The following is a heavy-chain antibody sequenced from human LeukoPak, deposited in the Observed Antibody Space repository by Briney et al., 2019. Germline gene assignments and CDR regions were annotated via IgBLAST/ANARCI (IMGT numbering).Heavy chain of an antibody. CDR1: GGSISSSSHY. Sequence: SETLSLTCTVSGGSISSSSHYWGWIRQPPGKGLEWIGSIYYSGSTYYNPPLKSRVTISVDTSKNQFSLKLSSVTAADTAVYYCARIWVTDKWFDPWGQGTLVTVSS. J-gene: IGHJ5*02. V-gene: IGHV4-39*01. CDR2: IYYSGST. CDR3: ARIWVTDKWFDP. D-gene: IGHD2-21*02.